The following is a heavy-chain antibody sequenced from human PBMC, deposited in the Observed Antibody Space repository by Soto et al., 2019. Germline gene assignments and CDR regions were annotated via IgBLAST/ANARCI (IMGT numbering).Heavy chain of an antibody. V-gene: IGHV3-23*01. D-gene: IGHD3-22*01. Sequence: EVQLLESGGGLVQPGGSLRLSCAASGFTFSSYAMSWVRQAPGKGLEWVSAISGSGGSTYYADSVKGRFTISRDNSKNTLYLQMNSLRAEDTAVYYCAKERNYYGSSGYYRGFGYWGQGTLVTVSS. CDR1: GFTFSSYA. CDR3: AKERNYYGSSGYYRGFGY. J-gene: IGHJ4*02. CDR2: ISGSGGST.